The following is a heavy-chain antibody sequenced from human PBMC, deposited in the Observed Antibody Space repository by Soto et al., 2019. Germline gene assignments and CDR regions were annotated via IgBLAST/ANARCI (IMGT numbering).Heavy chain of an antibody. J-gene: IGHJ4*01. D-gene: IGHD6-6*01. CDR3: SRGTSIPASGDY. V-gene: IGHV1-18*04. CDR2: VSAYNGER. Sequence: ASVKVSCKASGYTFTGYYMHWVRQAPGQGLEWLGWVSAYNGERRYAQRVQARVIMTRDTSTTTAYMELRSLRSDDTAVYYCSRGTSIPASGDYWGQGTLVTVSS. CDR1: GYTFTGYY.